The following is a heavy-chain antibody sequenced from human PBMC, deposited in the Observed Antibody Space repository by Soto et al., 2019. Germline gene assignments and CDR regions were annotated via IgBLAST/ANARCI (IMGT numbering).Heavy chain of an antibody. D-gene: IGHD5-12*01. Sequence: ASVKVSCTASGYTFTSYGISWVRQAPGQGLEWMGWISAYNGNTNYAQKLQGRVTMTTDTSTSTAYMELRSLRSDDTAVYYCARPYSGFYAFDIWGQGTMVTVSS. V-gene: IGHV1-18*01. CDR1: GYTFTSYG. CDR2: ISAYNGNT. CDR3: ARPYSGFYAFDI. J-gene: IGHJ3*02.